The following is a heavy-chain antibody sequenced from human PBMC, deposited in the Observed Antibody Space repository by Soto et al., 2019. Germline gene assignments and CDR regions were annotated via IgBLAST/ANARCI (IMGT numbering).Heavy chain of an antibody. CDR2: ISDRNGYT. CDR3: ARERTSEPLLY. CDR1: GYSFSLYG. J-gene: IGHJ4*01. Sequence: VELVQSPPAVRRPGASVKVSCQASGYSFSLYGVTWMRQAPGQGLEWMGWISDRNGYTHYGQKFEDRVTFTIDTSANTAYMEMRSLRSGHSAFYFCARERTSEPLLYWGRGTLITVSS. V-gene: IGHV1-18*01. D-gene: IGHD1-26*01.